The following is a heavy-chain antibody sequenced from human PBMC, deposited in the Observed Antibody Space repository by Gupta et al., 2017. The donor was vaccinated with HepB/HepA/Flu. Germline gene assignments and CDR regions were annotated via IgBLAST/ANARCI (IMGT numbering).Heavy chain of an antibody. CDR2: IRNDGSNP. Sequence: QVQLVESGGGVVHPGTPLRLSCAASGFIFDGYGMHWVRQPPGKGLEWVAVIRNDGSNPNYADSVRGRFTISRDNSKNTVYLQMNSLRADDTAVYFCARDVDVGQYLLDYWGQGTLVTVSS. CDR1: GFIFDGYG. J-gene: IGHJ4*02. D-gene: IGHD2-2*02. V-gene: IGHV3-33*01. CDR3: ARDVDVGQYLLDY.